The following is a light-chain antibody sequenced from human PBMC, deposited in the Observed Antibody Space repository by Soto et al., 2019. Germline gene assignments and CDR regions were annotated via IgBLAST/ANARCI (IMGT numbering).Light chain of an antibody. Sequence: DIQMTQSPSSVSASVGDRVTITCRASQAIDSWLAWYQQKPGEAPKLLIFTGSLLHSGVPPRFSGSGSGTDFTLTISSLQPEDFAVYYCQQYDSSPRTFGQGTKVDIK. CDR2: TGS. V-gene: IGKV1-12*01. CDR3: QQYDSSPRT. J-gene: IGKJ1*01. CDR1: QAIDSW.